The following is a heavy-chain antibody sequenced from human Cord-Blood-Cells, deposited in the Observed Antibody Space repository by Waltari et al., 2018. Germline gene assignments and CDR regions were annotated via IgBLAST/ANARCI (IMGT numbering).Heavy chain of an antibody. CDR1: GGTFSSYA. D-gene: IGHD3-10*01. CDR3: ARDRGYGSGSYYDY. CDR2: IIPIFGTA. Sequence: QVQLVQSGAEVKKPGSSVKVSCKASGGTFSSYAISWVRQAPGQGLEWMGGIIPIFGTASYAQKFQGRVTITADESTSTAYMELSSLRSEDTAVYYCARDRGYGSGSYYDYWGQGTLVTVSS. J-gene: IGHJ4*02. V-gene: IGHV1-69*12.